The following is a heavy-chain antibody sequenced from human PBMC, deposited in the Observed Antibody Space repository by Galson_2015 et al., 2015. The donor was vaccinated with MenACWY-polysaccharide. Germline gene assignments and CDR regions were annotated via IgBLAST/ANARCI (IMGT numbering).Heavy chain of an antibody. J-gene: IGHJ5*02. CDR1: GGSISSGGYY. Sequence: TLSLTCTVSGGSISSGGYYWSWIRQHPGKGLEWIASISYDGGTYYNPSLKSRVTISADTPNNQFSLKLSSVTAADTAVYYCARGGRAVSNRNWFDPWGQGTLVTVSP. CDR2: ISYDGGT. D-gene: IGHD3-16*01. V-gene: IGHV4-31*03. CDR3: ARGGRAVSNRNWFDP.